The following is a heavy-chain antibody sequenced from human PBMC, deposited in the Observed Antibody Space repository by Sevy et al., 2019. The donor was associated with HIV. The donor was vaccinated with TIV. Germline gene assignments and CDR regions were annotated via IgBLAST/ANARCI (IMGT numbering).Heavy chain of an antibody. J-gene: IGHJ4*01. Sequence: GGSLRLSCAASRFTFKTYWMSWVRQAPGKGLEWVGNIKEDGSAKYYADSVRGRFTISRDNAKNSLYLQMSSLRVEDTAVYYCSRDSPGYGGYSYWGQGTLVTVSS. D-gene: IGHD1-26*01. V-gene: IGHV3-7*01. CDR1: RFTFKTYW. CDR3: SRDSPGYGGYSY. CDR2: IKEDGSAK.